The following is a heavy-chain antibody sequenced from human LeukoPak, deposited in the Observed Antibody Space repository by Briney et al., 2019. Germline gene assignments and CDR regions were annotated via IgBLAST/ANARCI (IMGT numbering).Heavy chain of an antibody. Sequence: PSETLSLTCTVSGGSIGSSNYYWGWIRQPPGKGLEWIGSIYYSGNTYYNPSLKSRVTISVDTSKNQFSLRLSSVTAADTAVYYCARRARGTYLYYFDYWGQGTLVSVSS. V-gene: IGHV4-39*01. D-gene: IGHD1-26*01. CDR2: IYYSGNT. CDR1: GGSIGSSNYY. J-gene: IGHJ4*02. CDR3: ARRARGTYLYYFDY.